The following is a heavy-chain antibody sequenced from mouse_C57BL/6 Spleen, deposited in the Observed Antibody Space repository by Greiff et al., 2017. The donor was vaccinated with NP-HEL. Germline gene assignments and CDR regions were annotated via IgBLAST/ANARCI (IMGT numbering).Heavy chain of an antibody. J-gene: IGHJ2*01. CDR1: GYSITSGYY. Sequence: DVQLQESGPGLVKPSQSLSLTCSVTGYSITSGYYWNWIRQFPGNKLEWMGYISYDGSNNYNPSLKNRISITRDTSKNQFFLKLNSVTTEDTATYYCARERAYYYGSSYTYFDYWGQGTTLTVSS. D-gene: IGHD1-1*01. CDR3: ARERAYYYGSSYTYFDY. CDR2: ISYDGSN. V-gene: IGHV3-6*01.